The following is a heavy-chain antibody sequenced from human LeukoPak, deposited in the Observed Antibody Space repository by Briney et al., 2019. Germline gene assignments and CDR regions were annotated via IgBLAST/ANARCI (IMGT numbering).Heavy chain of an antibody. CDR1: GGSISSYY. D-gene: IGHD3-10*01. V-gene: IGHV4-4*07. CDR2: IYTSGST. CDR3: ARIYKTSYYYYMDV. J-gene: IGHJ6*03. Sequence: SETLSLTCTVSGGSISSYYWSWIRQPAGKGLEWIGRIYTSGSTNYNPSLKSRVTMSVDTSKNQFSLKLSPVTAADTAVYYCARIYKTSYYYYMDVWGKGTTVTISS.